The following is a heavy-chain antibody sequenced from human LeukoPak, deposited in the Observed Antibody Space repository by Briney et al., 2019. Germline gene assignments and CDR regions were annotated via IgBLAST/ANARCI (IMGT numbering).Heavy chain of an antibody. J-gene: IGHJ4*02. D-gene: IGHD3-10*02. CDR3: ATLLSSSYYFDY. Sequence: SETLSLTCTVSGYSISSGYYWGWIRQPPGKGLEWIGNIFYSGSTYYSPSLKSRVTISLDTSRSQFSLKLTSVTAADTAVYFCATLLSSSYYFDYWGQGTLVTVSS. CDR2: IFYSGST. CDR1: GYSISSGYY. V-gene: IGHV4-38-2*02.